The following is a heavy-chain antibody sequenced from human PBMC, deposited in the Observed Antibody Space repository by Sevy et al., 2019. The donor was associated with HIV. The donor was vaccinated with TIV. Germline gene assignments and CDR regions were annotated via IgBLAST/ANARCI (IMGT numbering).Heavy chain of an antibody. V-gene: IGHV1-24*01. J-gene: IGHJ4*02. CDR1: GYTLTELS. D-gene: IGHD5-18*01. CDR3: ATDRKMVQLWFQNFDY. Sequence: ASVKVSCKVSGYTLTELSMHWVRQAPGKGLEWMGGFDREDGETIYAQKFQGRVTMTEDTSTDTAYMELSSLRSEDTAVYYCATDRKMVQLWFQNFDYWGQGTLVTVSS. CDR2: FDREDGET.